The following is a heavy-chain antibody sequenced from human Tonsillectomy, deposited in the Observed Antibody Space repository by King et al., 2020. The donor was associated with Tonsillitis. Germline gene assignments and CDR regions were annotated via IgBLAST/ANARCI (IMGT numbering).Heavy chain of an antibody. CDR3: ARDGFGDSYVDY. CDR1: GYTFTGHY. D-gene: IGHD3-16*01. Sequence: VQLVESGAEVREPGASVKVSCTASGYTFTGHYIHWVRQAPGQGLEWTGWINPNSGNTKYTHMFKGRVTMTRDTSISTAYMEVSRLKSDDTAVYYCARDGFGDSYVDYWGQGPLVTVSS. V-gene: IGHV1-2*02. J-gene: IGHJ4*02. CDR2: INPNSGNT.